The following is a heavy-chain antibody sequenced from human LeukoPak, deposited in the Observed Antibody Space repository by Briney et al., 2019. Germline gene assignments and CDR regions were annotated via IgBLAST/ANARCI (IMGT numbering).Heavy chain of an antibody. J-gene: IGHJ5*02. Sequence: SETLSLTCTLSVGSISSSSYYWGSIRQPPGKGLEWIGSIYYSGSTYYNPSLKSRVTISVDTSKNQFSLKLSSVTAADTAVYYCARHWRAAAGKNWFDPWGQGNLVTVSS. CDR1: VGSISSSSYY. CDR3: ARHWRAAAGKNWFDP. V-gene: IGHV4-39*01. CDR2: IYYSGST. D-gene: IGHD6-13*01.